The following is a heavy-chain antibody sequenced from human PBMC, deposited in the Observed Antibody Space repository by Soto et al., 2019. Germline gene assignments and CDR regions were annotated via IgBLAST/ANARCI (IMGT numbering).Heavy chain of an antibody. V-gene: IGHV3-30*18. CDR1: GFTFSSYG. CDR3: AQWFGAFDY. CDR2: ISYDGSNK. Sequence: QVQLVESGGGVVQPGRSLRLSCAASGFTFSSYGMHWVRQAPGKGLEWVAVISYDGSNKYYADSVKGRFTISRDNSKNTLYLQMNSLRAEDTAVYYCAQWFGAFDYLGQGTLVTVSS. J-gene: IGHJ4*02. D-gene: IGHD3-10*01.